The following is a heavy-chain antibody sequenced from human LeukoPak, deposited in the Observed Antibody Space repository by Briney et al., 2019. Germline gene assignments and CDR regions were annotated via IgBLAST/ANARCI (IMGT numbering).Heavy chain of an antibody. CDR3: ARAFLYDYVWGSYRYTPDY. D-gene: IGHD3-16*02. V-gene: IGHV1-18*01. Sequence: ASVKVSCKASGYTFTSYGISWVRRAPGQGLEWMGWISAYNGNTNYAQKLQGRVTITTDTSTSTAYMELRSLRSDDTAVYYCARAFLYDYVWGSYRYTPDYWGQGTLVTVSS. J-gene: IGHJ4*02. CDR1: GYTFTSYG. CDR2: ISAYNGNT.